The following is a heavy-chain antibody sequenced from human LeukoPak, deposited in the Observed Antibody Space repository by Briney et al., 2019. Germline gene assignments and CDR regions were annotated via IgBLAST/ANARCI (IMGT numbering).Heavy chain of an antibody. Sequence: GGSLRLSCAASGFTFSKYGMGWVRQAPGKGLEWVSSFSSSGAGTYYADSVKGRFTISRDNAKNSLFLQMNSLRAEDTAVYYCARVLRYCSGGNCYSGGLGYMDVWGKGTTVTISS. CDR3: ARVLRYCSGGNCYSGGLGYMDV. CDR1: GFTFSKYG. J-gene: IGHJ6*03. V-gene: IGHV3-23*01. CDR2: FSSSGAGT. D-gene: IGHD2-15*01.